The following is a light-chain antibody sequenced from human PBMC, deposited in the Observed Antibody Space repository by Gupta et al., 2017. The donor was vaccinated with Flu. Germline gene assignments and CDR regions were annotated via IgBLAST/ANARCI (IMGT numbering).Light chain of an antibody. Sequence: EIVLTQSPGILSLSPGERATLSCRASQSIYNSCLAWYQQKPGQAPRFLMYGASTRAAGVPDRFSGSGSGTDFTLTISGLESEDFAIYYCQHYGRSLWTFGQGTKVEIK. CDR1: QSIYNSC. CDR3: QHYGRSLWT. CDR2: GAS. V-gene: IGKV3-20*01. J-gene: IGKJ1*01.